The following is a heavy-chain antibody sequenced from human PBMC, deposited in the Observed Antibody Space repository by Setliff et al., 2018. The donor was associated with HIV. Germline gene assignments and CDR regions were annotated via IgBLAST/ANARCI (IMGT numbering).Heavy chain of an antibody. J-gene: IGHJ5*02. Sequence: PSETLSLTCTVSGGSISRYYWSWIRQPPGKGLEWIGYIYYSGSTNYNPSLKSRVTISVDTSKNQFSLKLTSVTAADTAVYYCARWYTTGRGWFDPWGQGTLVTVSS. CDR3: ARWYTTGRGWFDP. CDR1: GGSISRYY. CDR2: IYYSGST. V-gene: IGHV4-59*12. D-gene: IGHD6-25*01.